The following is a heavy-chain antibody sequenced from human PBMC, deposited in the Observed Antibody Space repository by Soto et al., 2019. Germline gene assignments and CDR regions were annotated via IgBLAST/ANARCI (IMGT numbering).Heavy chain of an antibody. V-gene: IGHV4-30-4*01. D-gene: IGHD2-21*01. J-gene: IGHJ5*02. CDR1: GGSISNVGYF. CDR2: IYHTGTT. CDR3: ARVIAAIQNWLDP. Sequence: QVQLQESGPGLVKPSQTLSLTCTVSGGSISNVGYFWSWIRQPPGKGLEWIGFIYHTGTTYYNSSLRSRVSISIDTSKSHFSLKLNSGTASDTAVYYCARVIAAIQNWLDPWGQGTLVTVSP.